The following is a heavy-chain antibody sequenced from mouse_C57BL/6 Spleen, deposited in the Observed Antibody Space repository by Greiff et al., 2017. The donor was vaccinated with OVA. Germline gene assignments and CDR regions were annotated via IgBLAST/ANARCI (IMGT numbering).Heavy chain of an antibody. V-gene: IGHV1-5*01. J-gene: IGHJ3*01. D-gene: IGHD2-2*01. Sequence: VQLQQSGTVLARPGASVKMSCKTSGYTFTSYWMHWVKQRPGQGLEWIGAIYPGNSDTSYNQKFKGKAKLTAVTSASTAYMELSSLTNEDSAVYYCTKVYYGYDVWFAYWGQGTLVTVSA. CDR3: TKVYYGYDVWFAY. CDR1: GYTFTSYW. CDR2: IYPGNSDT.